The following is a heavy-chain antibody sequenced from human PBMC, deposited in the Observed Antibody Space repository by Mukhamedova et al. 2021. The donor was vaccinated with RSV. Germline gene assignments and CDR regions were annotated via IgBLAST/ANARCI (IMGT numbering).Heavy chain of an antibody. CDR1: FNRYA. CDR3: VKDHIPGNGVFDAFDF. J-gene: IGHJ3*01. D-gene: IGHD1-20*01. Sequence: FNRYAMSWVRQAPGKGLEWVAVIGGSIDDTNYAASVKGRCTVTRDDSRSTLSLQMNSLRAEDTAVYYCVKDHIPGNGVFDAFDF. CDR2: IGGSIDDT. V-gene: IGHV3-23*01.